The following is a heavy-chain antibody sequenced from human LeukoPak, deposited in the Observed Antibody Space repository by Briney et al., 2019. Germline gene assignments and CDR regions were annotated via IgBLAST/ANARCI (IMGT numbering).Heavy chain of an antibody. Sequence: PGESLKISCKGSGYSFTSYWIGWVRQMPGKGLEWMGIIYPGDSDTRYSPSFQGQFTVSADKSISTAYLQWSSLKASDTAMYYCARTIAARPGYNWFDPWGQGTLVTVSS. CDR3: ARTIAARPGYNWFDP. V-gene: IGHV5-51*01. CDR1: GYSFTSYW. CDR2: IYPGDSDT. J-gene: IGHJ5*02. D-gene: IGHD6-6*01.